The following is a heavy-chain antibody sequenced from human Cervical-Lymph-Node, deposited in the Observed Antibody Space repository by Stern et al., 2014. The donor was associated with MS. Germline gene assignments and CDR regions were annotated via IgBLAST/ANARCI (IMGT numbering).Heavy chain of an antibody. D-gene: IGHD3-10*01. CDR1: GGTLSSHA. J-gene: IGHJ6*02. V-gene: IGHV1-69*01. CDR3: ASGAHGMDV. CDR2: IIPIVDAP. Sequence: QVQLMQSGAEVKKVGSSVKVSCKASGGTLSSHAISWVRQAPGQGLEWMGGIIPIVDAPNNAQKFQGRVRITSDESTNTAHMELSSLRSEDTAVYYCASGAHGMDVWGQGTAVTVSS.